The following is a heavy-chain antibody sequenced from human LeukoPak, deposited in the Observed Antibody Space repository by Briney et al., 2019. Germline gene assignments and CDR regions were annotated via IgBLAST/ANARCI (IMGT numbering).Heavy chain of an antibody. D-gene: IGHD3-22*01. Sequence: ASVKVSCKASGYTFTGNYMHWVRQAPGQGLEWMGWINPNSGGTNYAQKFQGRVTMTRDTSISTAYMELNRLRSDDTAVYYCARERLSYDTSGYYYELADAFDIWGQGTMVTVSS. CDR3: ARERLSYDTSGYYYELADAFDI. CDR1: GYTFTGNY. CDR2: INPNSGGT. V-gene: IGHV1-2*02. J-gene: IGHJ3*02.